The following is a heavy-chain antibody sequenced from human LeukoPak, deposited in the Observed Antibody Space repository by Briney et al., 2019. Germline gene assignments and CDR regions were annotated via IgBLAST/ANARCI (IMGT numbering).Heavy chain of an antibody. Sequence: GGSLRLSCAASGFTFSSYGMHWVRQAPGKGLEWVAVMSYDGSNKDYADSVKGRFTISRDNYKNTLYVQMNSLSAEDTAVYYCAKDSSGGWLRSYYFDSWGQGTLVTVSS. D-gene: IGHD5-24*01. CDR3: AKDSSGGWLRSYYFDS. J-gene: IGHJ4*02. CDR2: MSYDGSNK. CDR1: GFTFSSYG. V-gene: IGHV3-30*18.